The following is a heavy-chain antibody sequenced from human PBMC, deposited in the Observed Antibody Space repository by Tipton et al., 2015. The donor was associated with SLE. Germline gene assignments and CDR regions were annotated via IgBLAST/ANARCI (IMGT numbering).Heavy chain of an antibody. V-gene: IGHV4-34*01. CDR1: GGSFSGYY. CDR2: INHSGST. D-gene: IGHD2-21*01. J-gene: IGHJ3*02. Sequence: TLSLTCAVYGGSFSGYYWSWIRQPPGKGLEWIGEINHSGSTNYNPSLKSRVTISVDTSKNQFSLKLSSVTAADTAVYYCARRLWAFDIWGQGTMVTVSS. CDR3: ARRLWAFDI.